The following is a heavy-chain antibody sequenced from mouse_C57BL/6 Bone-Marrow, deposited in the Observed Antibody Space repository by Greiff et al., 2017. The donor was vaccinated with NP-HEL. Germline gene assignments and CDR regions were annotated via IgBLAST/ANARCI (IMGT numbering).Heavy chain of an antibody. Sequence: QVQLQQSGAELVRPGTSVKVSCKASGYAFTNYLIEWVKQRPGQGLEWIGVINPGSGGTKYNEKFKGKATLTADKSSSTAYMQLSSLTSEDSAVYFCARRWLYPFAYWGQGTLVTVSA. J-gene: IGHJ3*01. V-gene: IGHV1-54*01. CDR2: INPGSGGT. CDR3: ARRWLYPFAY. D-gene: IGHD1-1*02. CDR1: GYAFTNYL.